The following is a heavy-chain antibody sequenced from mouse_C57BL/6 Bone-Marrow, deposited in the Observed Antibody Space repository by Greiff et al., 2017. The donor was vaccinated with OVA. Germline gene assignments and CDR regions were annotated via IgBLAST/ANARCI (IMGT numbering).Heavy chain of an antibody. CDR1: GYSITSGYY. D-gene: IGHD3-2*02. CDR3: ARGSSSGYDDY. Sequence: ESGPGLVKPSQSLSLTCSVTGYSITSGYYWNWIRQFPGNKLEWMGYISYDGSNNYNPSLKNRISITRDTSKNQFFLKLNSVTTEDTATYYCARGSSSGYDDYWGQGTTLTVSS. V-gene: IGHV3-6*01. CDR2: ISYDGSN. J-gene: IGHJ2*01.